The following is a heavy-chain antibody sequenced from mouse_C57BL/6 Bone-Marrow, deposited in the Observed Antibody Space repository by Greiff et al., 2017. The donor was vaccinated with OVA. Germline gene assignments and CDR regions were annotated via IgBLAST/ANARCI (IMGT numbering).Heavy chain of an antibody. CDR3: ARWGLRRGGFAY. Sequence: EVKLMESGGGLVQPGGSLSLSCAASGFTFTDYYMSWVRQPPGKALEWLGFIRNKANGYTTEYSASVKGRFTISRDNSQSILYLQMNALRAEDSATYYCARWGLRRGGFAYWGQGTLVTVSA. V-gene: IGHV7-3*01. CDR2: IRNKANGYTT. J-gene: IGHJ3*01. D-gene: IGHD2-4*01. CDR1: GFTFTDYY.